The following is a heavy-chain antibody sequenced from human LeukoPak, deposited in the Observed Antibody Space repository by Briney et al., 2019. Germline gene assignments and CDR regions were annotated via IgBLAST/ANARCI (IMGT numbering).Heavy chain of an antibody. Sequence: PSETLSLTCAVYGGSLSGYYWSWIRQPPGKGLEWIGEINHSGSTNYNPSLKSRVTISVDTSKNQFSLKLSSVTAADTAVYYCARDSYAYSSSSPSDYWGQGTLVTVSS. CDR3: ARDSYAYSSSSPSDY. V-gene: IGHV4-34*01. J-gene: IGHJ4*02. CDR1: GGSLSGYY. CDR2: INHSGST. D-gene: IGHD6-6*01.